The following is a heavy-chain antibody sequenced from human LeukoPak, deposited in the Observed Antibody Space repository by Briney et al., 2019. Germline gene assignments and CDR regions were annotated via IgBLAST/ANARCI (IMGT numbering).Heavy chain of an antibody. CDR2: IKQDGSEK. J-gene: IGHJ4*02. Sequence: GGSLRLSCAASGIIFSNYWMSWVRQAPGKGLEWVANIKQDGSEKYYVDSVKGRFTISRDNAKNTLYLQMNSLRTEDTAVYYCTKDGLRWLQLGLDYFDYWGQGTLVTVSS. D-gene: IGHD5-24*01. CDR1: GIIFSNYW. CDR3: TKDGLRWLQLGLDYFDY. V-gene: IGHV3-7*01.